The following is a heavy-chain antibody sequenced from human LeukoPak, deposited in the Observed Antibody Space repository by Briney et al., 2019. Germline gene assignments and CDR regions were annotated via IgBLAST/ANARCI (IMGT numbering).Heavy chain of an antibody. V-gene: IGHV3-23*01. J-gene: IGHJ6*02. Sequence: PGGSLRLSCAASGFTFSSSWMNWVRQAPGKGLEWVSVITGSGGNTYYADSVKGRFTISKDNSKNTVYLQMSSLRVDDTAVYYCAKAASSSWPSYYYGMDVWGQGTTVTVSS. CDR3: AKAASSSWPSYYYGMDV. CDR1: GFTFSSSW. CDR2: ITGSGGNT. D-gene: IGHD6-13*01.